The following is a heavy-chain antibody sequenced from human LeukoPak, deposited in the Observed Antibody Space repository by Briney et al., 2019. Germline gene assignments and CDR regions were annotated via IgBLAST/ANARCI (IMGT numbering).Heavy chain of an antibody. D-gene: IGHD6-19*01. CDR2: IYTSGST. Sequence: SETLSLTCTVSGGSISSYYWSWIRQPAGKGLEWIGRIYTSGSTNYNPSLKSRVTMSVDTSKNQFSLKLSSVTAADTAVYYCARGRYSSGWYPSNVEFDYWGQGTLVTVSS. CDR1: GGSISSYY. CDR3: ARGRYSSGWYPSNVEFDY. J-gene: IGHJ4*02. V-gene: IGHV4-4*07.